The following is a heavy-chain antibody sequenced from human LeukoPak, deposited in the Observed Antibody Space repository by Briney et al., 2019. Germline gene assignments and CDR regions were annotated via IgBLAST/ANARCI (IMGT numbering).Heavy chain of an antibody. J-gene: IGHJ4*02. CDR3: ARDKVVGATYLDY. Sequence: GGSLRLSCAASGFTFSNYWMSWVRQAPGKGLEWVANIKQDGSEKYYVDPVKGRFTISRDNAKNSVYLQMNSLRAEDTAVYYCARDKVVGATYLDYWGQGTLVTVSS. V-gene: IGHV3-7*01. CDR1: GFTFSNYW. D-gene: IGHD2-15*01. CDR2: IKQDGSEK.